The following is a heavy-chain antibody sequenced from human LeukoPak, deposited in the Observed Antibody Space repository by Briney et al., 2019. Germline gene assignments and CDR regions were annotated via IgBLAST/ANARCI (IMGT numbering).Heavy chain of an antibody. CDR1: GGTFSSYA. Sequence: GASVKVSCKASGGTFSSYAISWVRQAPGQGLEWMGWISAYNGNTNYAQKLQGRVTMTTDTSTSTAYMELRSLRSDDTAVYYCARDLYGDYDYWGQGTLVTVSS. CDR2: ISAYNGNT. D-gene: IGHD4-17*01. V-gene: IGHV1-18*01. CDR3: ARDLYGDYDY. J-gene: IGHJ4*02.